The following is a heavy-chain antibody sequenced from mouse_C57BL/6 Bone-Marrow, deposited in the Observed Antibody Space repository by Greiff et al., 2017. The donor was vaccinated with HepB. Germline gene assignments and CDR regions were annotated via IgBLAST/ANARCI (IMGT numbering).Heavy chain of an antibody. D-gene: IGHD1-1*01. Sequence: EVMLVESVAELVRPGASVKLSCTASGFTIKNTYMHWVKQRPEQGLEWIGRIDPANGNTKYAPKFQGKATITADTSSNTAYLQLSSLTSEDTAIYYCARIYGSSDWGKGTSVTVSS. CDR3: ARIYGSSD. V-gene: IGHV14-3*01. J-gene: IGHJ4*01. CDR2: IDPANGNT. CDR1: GFTIKNTY.